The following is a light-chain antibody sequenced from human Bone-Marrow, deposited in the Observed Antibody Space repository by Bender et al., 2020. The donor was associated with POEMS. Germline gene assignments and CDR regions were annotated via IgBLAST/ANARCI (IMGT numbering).Light chain of an antibody. CDR2: RNN. CDR1: TSNIGRNF. J-gene: IGLJ3*02. V-gene: IGLV1-47*01. CDR3: QSYDNSLGGWV. Sequence: QSVLTQTPSASGTPGQRVTISCSGSTSNIGRNFISWYQHLPGTAPKLLIYRNNQRPSGVPDRFSGSKSGTSASLAISGLRSGDEGDYYCQSYDNSLGGWVFGGGTKLTVL.